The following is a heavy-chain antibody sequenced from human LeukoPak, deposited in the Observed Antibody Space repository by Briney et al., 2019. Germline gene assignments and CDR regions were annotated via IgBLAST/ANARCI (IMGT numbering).Heavy chain of an antibody. CDR1: GGTFSSYA. CDR2: IIPIFGTA. J-gene: IGHJ4*02. Sequence: SVKVSCKASGGTFSSYAISWVRQAPGQGLEWMGRIIPIFGTANYAQKFQGRVTITTDESTSTAYMELSSLRSEDTAVYYCARDPGFYGGNSLVFYYWGQGTLVTVSS. V-gene: IGHV1-69*05. CDR3: ARDPGFYGGNSLVFYY. D-gene: IGHD4-23*01.